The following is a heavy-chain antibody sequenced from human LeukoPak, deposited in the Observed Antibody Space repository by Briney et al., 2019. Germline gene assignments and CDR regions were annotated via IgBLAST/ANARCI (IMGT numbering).Heavy chain of an antibody. J-gene: IGHJ5*02. CDR2: LSNDGSDT. V-gene: IGHV3-30*04. Sequence: GGSLRLSCVASGFTFSTSAMHWVRQAPGKGLERVSILSNDGSDTYYADSVKGRFTVSRDNSKNTLFLEMDSLRPEDTATYFCARDRKAGGGTALDHWGQGTLVTVSS. CDR3: ARDRKAGGGTALDH. D-gene: IGHD2-15*01. CDR1: GFTFSTSA.